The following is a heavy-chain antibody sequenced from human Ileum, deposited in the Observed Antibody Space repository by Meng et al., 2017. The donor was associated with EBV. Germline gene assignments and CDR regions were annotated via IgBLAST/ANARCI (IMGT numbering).Heavy chain of an antibody. V-gene: IGHV4-4*02. CDR3: ARASVGTTPGDY. D-gene: IGHD1-26*01. J-gene: IGHJ4*02. CDR2: ISHSGST. CDR1: GGSFSSSNW. Sequence: QVLLQESGPGLVEPSGTLSLTCAVSGGSFSSSNWWSWVRQTPGKGLEWIGEISHSGSTHYNPSLKSRVTISVDKSKNQFSLKLSSVTAADTAVYYCARASVGTTPGDYWGQGTPVTVSA.